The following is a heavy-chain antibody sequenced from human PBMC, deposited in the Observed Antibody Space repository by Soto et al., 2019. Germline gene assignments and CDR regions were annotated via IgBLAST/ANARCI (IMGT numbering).Heavy chain of an antibody. Sequence: PSETLSLTCAVYGGSFSGYYWSWIRQPPGKGLEWIGEINHSGSTNYNPSLKSRVTISVDTSKNQFSLKLSSVTAADTAVYYCARGRFGSYYYFWSGYYDWLDPWGQGTMVTVFS. CDR3: ARGRFGSYYYFWSGYYDWLDP. J-gene: IGHJ5*02. CDR1: GGSFSGYY. CDR2: INHSGST. V-gene: IGHV4-34*01. D-gene: IGHD3-3*01.